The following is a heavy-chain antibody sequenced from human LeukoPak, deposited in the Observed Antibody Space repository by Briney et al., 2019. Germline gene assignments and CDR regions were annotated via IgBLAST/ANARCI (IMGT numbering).Heavy chain of an antibody. CDR3: GRAFPPLRVSSAGDF. J-gene: IGHJ4*02. V-gene: IGHV3-21*01. CDR2: ISGRSSHM. Sequence: PGESLTLSCSSSGFTFSDYDMNWVRQAPGKVLEWVSSISGRSSHMYYGESVKGRFSIYRDNAKNSLYLQMNSLGDEDTAVYYCGRAFPPLRVSSAGDFWGQGTLVTVSS. D-gene: IGHD3-16*01. CDR1: GFTFSDYD.